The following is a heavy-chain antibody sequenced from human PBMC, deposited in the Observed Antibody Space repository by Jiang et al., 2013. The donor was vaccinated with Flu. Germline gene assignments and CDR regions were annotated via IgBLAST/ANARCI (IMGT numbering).Heavy chain of an antibody. CDR3: AKPFRRGALVLEIDY. V-gene: IGHV3-23*01. Sequence: WVRQAPGKGLEWVSAISGSGGSTYYADSVKGRFTISRDNSKNTLYLQMNSPRAEDTAVYYCAKPFRRGALVLEIDYWGQGTLVTVSS. D-gene: IGHD6-13*01. J-gene: IGHJ4*02. CDR2: ISGSGGST.